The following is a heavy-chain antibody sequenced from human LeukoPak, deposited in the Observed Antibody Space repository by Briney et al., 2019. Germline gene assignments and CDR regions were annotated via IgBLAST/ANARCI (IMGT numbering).Heavy chain of an antibody. V-gene: IGHV4-61*01. CDR2: IYYSGST. Sequence: SETLSPTCTVSGGSVSGGSYYWSWIRQPPGKGLEWIGYIYYSGSTNYNPSLKSRVTISVDTSKNQFSLKLSSVTAADTAVYYCASFYSGGYFDYWGQGTLVTVSS. CDR1: GGSVSGGSYY. J-gene: IGHJ4*02. D-gene: IGHD3-10*01. CDR3: ASFYSGGYFDY.